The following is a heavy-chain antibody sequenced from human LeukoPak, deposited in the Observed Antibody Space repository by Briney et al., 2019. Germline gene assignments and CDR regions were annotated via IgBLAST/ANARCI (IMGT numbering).Heavy chain of an antibody. CDR3: ARELYYYDSSGYRKQFDY. Sequence: GGSLRLSCAASGFTFSDYYMSWIRQAPGKGLEWVSYISSSGSTIYYADSVKGRFTISRDNAKNSLYLQMNSLRAEDTAVYYRARELYYYDSSGYRKQFDYWGQGTLVTVSS. CDR1: GFTFSDYY. V-gene: IGHV3-11*01. J-gene: IGHJ4*02. CDR2: ISSSGSTI. D-gene: IGHD3-22*01.